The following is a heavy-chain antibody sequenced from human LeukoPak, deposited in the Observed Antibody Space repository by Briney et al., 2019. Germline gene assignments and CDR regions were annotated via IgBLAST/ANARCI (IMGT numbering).Heavy chain of an antibody. CDR2: INPNSGGT. J-gene: IGHJ4*02. CDR3: ARDYSGYSSGWYDY. V-gene: IGHV1-2*02. CDR1: GYTFTCYY. Sequence: ASVKVSCKASGYTFTCYYMHWVRQAPGQGLEGMGWINPNSGGTNYAQKFQGRVTMTRDTSISTAYMELSRLRSDDTAVYYCARDYSGYSSGWYDYWGQGTLVTVSS. D-gene: IGHD6-19*01.